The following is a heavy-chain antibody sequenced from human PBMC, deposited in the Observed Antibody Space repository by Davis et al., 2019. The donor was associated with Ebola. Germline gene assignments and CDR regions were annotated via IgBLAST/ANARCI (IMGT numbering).Heavy chain of an antibody. Sequence: SETLSLTCAVYGGSFSGYYWSWIRQPPGKGLEWIGYIYYSGSTYYNPSLKSRVTISVDTSKNQFSLKLSSVTAADTAVYYCARQDRYYDSSDYSRFDPWGQGTLVTVSS. CDR3: ARQDRYYDSSDYSRFDP. V-gene: IGHV4-59*08. J-gene: IGHJ5*02. CDR2: IYYSGST. CDR1: GGSFSGYY. D-gene: IGHD3-22*01.